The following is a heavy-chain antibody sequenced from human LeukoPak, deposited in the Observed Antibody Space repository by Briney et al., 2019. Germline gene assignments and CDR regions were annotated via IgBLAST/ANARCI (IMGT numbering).Heavy chain of an antibody. CDR1: GYTFTGYY. V-gene: IGHV1-2*02. D-gene: IGHD5-18*01. J-gene: IGHJ4*02. CDR2: INPNSGGT. CDR3: ARGIRRDTAMVTFAY. Sequence: ASVKVSCKASGYTFTGYYMHWVRQAPGQGLEWMGWINPNSGGTNYAQKFQGRVTMTRDTSICTAYMELSRLRSDDTAVYYCARGIRRDTAMVTFAYWGQGTLVTVSS.